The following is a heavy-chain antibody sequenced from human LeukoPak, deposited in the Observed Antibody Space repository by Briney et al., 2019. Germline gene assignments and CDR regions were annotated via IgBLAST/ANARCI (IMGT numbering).Heavy chain of an antibody. CDR3: AKEDYGSGSYYRAYYYYYGMDV. D-gene: IGHD3-10*01. J-gene: IGHJ6*02. V-gene: IGHV3-30*18. Sequence: GRSLRLSCAASGFTFSSYGMHWVRQAPGKGLEWVAVISYDGSNKYYADSVKGRFTISRDNSKSTLYLQMNSLRAEDTAVYYCAKEDYGSGSYYRAYYYYYGMDVWGQGTTVTVSS. CDR1: GFTFSSYG. CDR2: ISYDGSNK.